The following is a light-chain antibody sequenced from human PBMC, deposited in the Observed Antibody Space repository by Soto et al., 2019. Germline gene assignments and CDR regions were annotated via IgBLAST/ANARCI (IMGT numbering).Light chain of an antibody. CDR2: EDN. J-gene: IGLJ2*01. CDR3: HSYDTINVV. Sequence: NFILTQPHSVSESPGKTVTISCTRISGSIASSYVHWYQQRPGSAPTTVIYEDNLRPSGVPDRFSGSIDSSSNSASLTISGLQTEDEADYYCHSYDTINVVFGGGTKLTVL. CDR1: SGSIASSY. V-gene: IGLV6-57*04.